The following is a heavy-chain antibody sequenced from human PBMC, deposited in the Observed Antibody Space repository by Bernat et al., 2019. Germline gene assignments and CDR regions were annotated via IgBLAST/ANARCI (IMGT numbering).Heavy chain of an antibody. J-gene: IGHJ4*02. CDR2: IYYSGST. V-gene: IGHV4-39*01. CDR3: VSSSSWYSHNDY. CDR1: GGSISSSSYY. D-gene: IGHD6-13*01. Sequence: QLQLQESGPGLVKPSETLSLTCTVSGGSISSSSYYWDWIRQPPGKGLEWIGSIYYSGSTYYNPSLKSRVTISVDTSKNQFSLKLSSVTAADTAVYYCVSSSSWYSHNDYWGQGTLVTVSS.